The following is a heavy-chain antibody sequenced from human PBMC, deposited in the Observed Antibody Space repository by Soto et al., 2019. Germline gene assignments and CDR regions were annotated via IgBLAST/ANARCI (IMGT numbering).Heavy chain of an antibody. CDR3: ASGTTVETGSY. D-gene: IGHD4-17*01. J-gene: IGHJ4*02. Sequence: QVQLVQSGAEVKKPGASVKVSCKASGYTFTSYGISWVRQAPGQGLEWMGWISAYNGNTNYAQKLRGRVNMTTDTSTSTDYMEMRRLTSVPTAVYSRASGTTVETGSYWGQGTLVTVSS. CDR1: GYTFTSYG. V-gene: IGHV1-18*01. CDR2: ISAYNGNT.